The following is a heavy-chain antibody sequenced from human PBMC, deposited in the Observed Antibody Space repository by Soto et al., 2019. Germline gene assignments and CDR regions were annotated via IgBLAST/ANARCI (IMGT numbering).Heavy chain of an antibody. Sequence: GESLKISCKGSGYSFTSYWIGWVRQMPGKGLEWMGIIYPGDSDTRYSPSFQGQVTISADKSISTAYLQWSSLKASDTAMYYCARPSHRGELYYGMDVWGQGTTVTVSS. CDR3: ARPSHRGELYYGMDV. CDR2: IYPGDSDT. D-gene: IGHD1-7*01. V-gene: IGHV5-51*01. CDR1: GYSFTSYW. J-gene: IGHJ6*02.